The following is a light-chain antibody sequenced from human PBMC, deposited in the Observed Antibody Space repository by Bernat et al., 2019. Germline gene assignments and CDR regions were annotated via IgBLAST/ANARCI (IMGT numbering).Light chain of an antibody. V-gene: IGKV1-39*01. J-gene: IGKJ4*01. Sequence: DIQMTQSPSSPSASVGDRVTITCRASQSISSYLNWYQQKPGKAPKLLIYAASSLQSGVPSRFSGSGSGTDFTLTISSLQPEDFATYYCQQSYSTPPRLTFGGGTKVEIK. CDR3: QQSYSTPPRLT. CDR2: AAS. CDR1: QSISSY.